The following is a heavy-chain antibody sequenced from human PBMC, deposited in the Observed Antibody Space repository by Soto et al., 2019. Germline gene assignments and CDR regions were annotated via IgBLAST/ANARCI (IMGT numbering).Heavy chain of an antibody. J-gene: IGHJ6*02. D-gene: IGHD2-2*01. CDR2: ISSSGSTI. CDR1: RFTFSSYE. Sequence: EVQLVESGGGLVQPGGSLRLSCAASRFTFSSYEMNWVRQAPGKGLEWVSYISSSGSTIYYADSVKGRFTISRDNAKNSLYLQMNSLRAEDTAVYYCARGAYCSSTSCPNGYYYGMDVWGQGTTVTVSS. CDR3: ARGAYCSSTSCPNGYYYGMDV. V-gene: IGHV3-48*03.